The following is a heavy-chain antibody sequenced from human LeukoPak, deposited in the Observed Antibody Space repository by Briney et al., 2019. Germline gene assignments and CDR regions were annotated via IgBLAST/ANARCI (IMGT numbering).Heavy chain of an antibody. CDR3: ARGVVEKTADWFDP. CDR2: LIPVFGTP. Sequence: GASVKVSCKASGGTFSSSSLTWLRQAPGQGPEWMGGLIPVFGTPNYAQKFQDRVTITADQSTNTVYMELRSLTSEDTAVYYCARGVVEKTADWFDPWGQGTRITVSS. J-gene: IGHJ5*02. V-gene: IGHV1-69*13. D-gene: IGHD1-1*01. CDR1: GGTFSSSS.